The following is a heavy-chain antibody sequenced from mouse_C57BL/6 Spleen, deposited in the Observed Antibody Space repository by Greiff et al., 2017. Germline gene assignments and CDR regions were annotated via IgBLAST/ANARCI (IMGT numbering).Heavy chain of an antibody. CDR2: ISSGSSTI. J-gene: IGHJ4*01. V-gene: IGHV5-17*01. D-gene: IGHD3-3*01. CDR1: GFTFSDYG. Sequence: EVKVVESGGGLVKPGGSLKLSCAASGFTFSDYGMHWVRQAPEKGLEWVAYISSGSSTIYYADTVKGRFTISRDNAKNTLFLQMTSLRSEDTAMYYCARRAYYYAMDYWGQGTSDTVSS. CDR3: ARRAYYYAMDY.